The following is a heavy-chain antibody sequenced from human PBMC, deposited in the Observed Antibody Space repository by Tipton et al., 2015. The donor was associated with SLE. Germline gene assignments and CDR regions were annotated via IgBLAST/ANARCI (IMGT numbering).Heavy chain of an antibody. CDR3: ARGSASGDCAY. CDR1: GYTFIDYD. D-gene: IGHD2-21*02. CDR2: MNPNSGRT. V-gene: IGHV1-8*01. Sequence: QLVQSGPEVKKPGASVKVSCKTSGYTFIDYDINWVRQATGQGLEWMGWMNPNSGRTGYAQKFQGRVALTRDISRSTVYMELSSLRSGDTAVYYCARGSASGDCAYWGQGTLVTVSS. J-gene: IGHJ4*02.